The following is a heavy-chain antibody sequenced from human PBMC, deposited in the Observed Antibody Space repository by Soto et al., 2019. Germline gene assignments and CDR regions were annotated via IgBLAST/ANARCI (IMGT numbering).Heavy chain of an antibody. CDR2: IYYSGGT. Sequence: QVQLQESGPGLVKPSQTLSLTCTVSGGSISSGGYYWSWIRQHPGKGLEWIGYIYYSGGTYYNPPLKSRVTISVETSKNQFSLKLSSVTAADTAVYYCARETSCGGDCAYYYYGMDVWGQGTTVTVSS. J-gene: IGHJ6*02. CDR3: ARETSCGGDCAYYYYGMDV. V-gene: IGHV4-31*03. CDR1: GGSISSGGYY. D-gene: IGHD2-21*02.